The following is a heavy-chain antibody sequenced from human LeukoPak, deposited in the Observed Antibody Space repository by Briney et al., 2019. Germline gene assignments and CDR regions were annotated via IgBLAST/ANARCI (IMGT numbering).Heavy chain of an antibody. V-gene: IGHV4-59*01. CDR3: ARYSSSSGYFDY. D-gene: IGHD6-6*01. Sequence: SETLSLTCTVSGGSISSYYWSWIRRPPGKGLEWIGYIYYSGSTNYNPSLKSRVTISVDTSKNQFSLKLSSVTAADTAVYYCARYSSSSGYFDYWGQGTLVTVSS. J-gene: IGHJ4*02. CDR1: GGSISSYY. CDR2: IYYSGST.